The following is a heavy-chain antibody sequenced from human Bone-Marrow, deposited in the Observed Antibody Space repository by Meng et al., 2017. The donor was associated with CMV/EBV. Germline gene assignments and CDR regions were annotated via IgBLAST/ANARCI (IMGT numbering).Heavy chain of an antibody. CDR2: IKSKPNGETI. J-gene: IGHJ4*02. V-gene: IGHV3-15*01. CDR3: TTGWYFDY. Sequence: GGSLRLSCAASGFTFSSYAMHWVRQAPGKGLEWVGRIKSKPNGETIDYAAPVKGRLIISRDDSKNTAFLQMNSLKTEDTAIYYCTTGWYFDYWGQGTLVTVSS. CDR1: GFTFSSYA.